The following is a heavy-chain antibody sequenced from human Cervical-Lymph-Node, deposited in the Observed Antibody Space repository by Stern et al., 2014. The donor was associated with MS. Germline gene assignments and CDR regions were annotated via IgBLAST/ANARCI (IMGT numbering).Heavy chain of an antibody. CDR1: GFTFSSHV. J-gene: IGHJ4*02. CDR2: IWHDENNN. Sequence: VQLVESGGGVVQPGGSLRLSCAAYGFTFSSHVMHWVRQAPGQGLECVAVIWHDENNNAYADSLKGRFTISRDNSNNTLSLQMNSLRAEDTAVYYCVREDGDFDYWGQGTLVTVSS. D-gene: IGHD2-8*01. CDR3: VREDGDFDY. V-gene: IGHV3-30-3*01.